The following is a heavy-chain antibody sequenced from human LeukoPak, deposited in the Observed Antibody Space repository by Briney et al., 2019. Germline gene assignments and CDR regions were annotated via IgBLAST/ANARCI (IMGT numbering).Heavy chain of an antibody. CDR1: GYTFTDYY. V-gene: IGHV1-2*02. Sequence: ASVKVSCKASGYTFTDYYLHWVRQAPGQGFEWMGWINPNSGDTNYAQKFQGRVTMTRDTSISTAHMEMSRLRSDDTAVYYCARANFLYCSSSTCLFDYWGQGTLVTVSS. CDR2: INPNSGDT. D-gene: IGHD2-2*01. CDR3: ARANFLYCSSSTCLFDY. J-gene: IGHJ4*02.